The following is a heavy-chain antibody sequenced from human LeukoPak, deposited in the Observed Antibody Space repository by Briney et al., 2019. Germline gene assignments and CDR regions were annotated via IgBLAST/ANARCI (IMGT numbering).Heavy chain of an antibody. J-gene: IGHJ3*01. CDR1: GFSITSGYY. V-gene: IGHV4-34*01. CDR2: INHSGST. CDR3: ARALPVLAVADN. D-gene: IGHD6-19*01. Sequence: SETLSLTCIVSGFSITSGYYWSWIRQPPGKGLEWIGEINHSGSTNYNPSLKSRVTISVDTSKNQSSLKLSSVTAADTAVYYCARALPVLAVADNWGQGTMVTVSS.